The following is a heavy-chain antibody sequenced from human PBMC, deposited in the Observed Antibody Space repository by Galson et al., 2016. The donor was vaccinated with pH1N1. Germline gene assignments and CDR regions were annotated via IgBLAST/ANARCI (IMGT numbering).Heavy chain of an antibody. CDR3: ARVDFGGKLGD. V-gene: IGHV4-34*01. Sequence: SETLSLTCTVHGGSFSDYYWSWIRQPPGKGLEWIGEVNPSGSTIYNPSLNSRVIISADTSRNQFSLKLTSVTAADTAVYFCARVDFGGKLGDWGQGTQVTVSS. J-gene: IGHJ4*02. CDR2: VNPSGST. D-gene: IGHD3-10*01. CDR1: GGSFSDYY.